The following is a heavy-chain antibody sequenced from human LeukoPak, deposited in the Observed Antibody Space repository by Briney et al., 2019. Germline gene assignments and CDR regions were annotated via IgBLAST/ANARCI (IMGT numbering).Heavy chain of an antibody. D-gene: IGHD4-17*01. CDR3: AKMTTVTLSHAEYFQH. CDR1: GFTFSSYW. CDR2: ISGSGGST. Sequence: GGSLRLSCAASGFTFSSYWMSWVRQAPGKGLEWVSAISGSGGSTYYADSVKGRFTISRDNSKNTLYLQMNSLRAEDTAVYYCAKMTTVTLSHAEYFQHWGQGTLVTVSS. V-gene: IGHV3-23*01. J-gene: IGHJ1*01.